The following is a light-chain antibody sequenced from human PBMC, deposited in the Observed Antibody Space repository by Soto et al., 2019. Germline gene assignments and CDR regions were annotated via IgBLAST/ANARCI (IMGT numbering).Light chain of an antibody. CDR1: QTISSW. Sequence: DIQMTQSPSTLSGSVGDRVTITCRASQTISSWLAWYQQKPGKAPKLLIYKASTLKSGVPSRFSGSGSGTDFTLTISSLQPEDFATYYCQQANSFPRTFGQGNKVEIK. CDR3: QQANSFPRT. V-gene: IGKV1-5*03. J-gene: IGKJ1*01. CDR2: KAS.